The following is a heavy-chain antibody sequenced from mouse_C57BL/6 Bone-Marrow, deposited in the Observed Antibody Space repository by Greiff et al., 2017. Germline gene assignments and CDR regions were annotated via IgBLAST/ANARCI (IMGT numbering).Heavy chain of an antibody. J-gene: IGHJ2*01. V-gene: IGHV1-80*01. CDR3: ARSKGY. Sequence: QVQLQQSGAELVKPGASVKISCKASGYAFSSYWMNWVKQTPGKGLEWIGQIYPGAGDTNYNGKFKGKATLTADKSSSTAYMQLSSLTSEDSAVYFCARSKGYWGQGTTLTVSS. CDR1: GYAFSSYW. CDR2: IYPGAGDT.